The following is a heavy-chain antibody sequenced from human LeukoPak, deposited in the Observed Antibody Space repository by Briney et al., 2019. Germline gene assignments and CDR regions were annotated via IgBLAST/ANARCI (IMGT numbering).Heavy chain of an antibody. Sequence: SETLSLTCTVSGGSIRNYFWSWIRQPPGKGLEWIGYIYYSGSTNYNPSLKSRVTISVDTSKNQFSLKLSSVTAADTAVYYCAREGPSSSGSYLNCFDPWGQGTLVTVSS. CDR2: IYYSGST. V-gene: IGHV4-59*01. CDR1: GGSIRNYF. CDR3: AREGPSSSGSYLNCFDP. D-gene: IGHD1-26*01. J-gene: IGHJ5*02.